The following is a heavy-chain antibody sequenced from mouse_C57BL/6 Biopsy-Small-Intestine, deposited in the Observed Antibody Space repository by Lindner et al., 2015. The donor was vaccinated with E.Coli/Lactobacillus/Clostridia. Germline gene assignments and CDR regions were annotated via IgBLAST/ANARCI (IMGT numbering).Heavy chain of an antibody. CDR2: IYPGGDYT. CDR3: ARCRYEAMDY. J-gene: IGHJ4*01. CDR1: GYTFTNYW. V-gene: IGHV1-63*01. D-gene: IGHD2-3*01. Sequence: VQLQESGAELVRPGTSVEMSCKASGYTFTNYWIGWAKQRPGHGLEWIGDIYPGGDYTNYNEKFKGKATLTADKSSSTAYMQFSSLTSEDSAIYYCARCRYEAMDYWGQGTSVTVSS.